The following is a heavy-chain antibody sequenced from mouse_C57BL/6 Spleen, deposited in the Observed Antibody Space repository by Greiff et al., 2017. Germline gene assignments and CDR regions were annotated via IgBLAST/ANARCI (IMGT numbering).Heavy chain of an antibody. V-gene: IGHV5-16*01. Sequence: EVKLVESEGGLVQPGSSMKLSCTASGFTFSDYYMAWVRQVPEKGLEWVANINYDGSSTYYLDSLKSRFIISRANAKNILYLQMSSLKSEDTATYYCARDDGYFDYWGQGTTLTVSS. J-gene: IGHJ2*01. CDR3: ARDDGYFDY. D-gene: IGHD2-3*01. CDR1: GFTFSDYY. CDR2: INYDGSST.